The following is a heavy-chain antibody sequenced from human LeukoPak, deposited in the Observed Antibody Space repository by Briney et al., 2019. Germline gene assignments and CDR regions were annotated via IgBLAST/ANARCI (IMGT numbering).Heavy chain of an antibody. CDR3: ARDFYGSGSSPLGFDP. J-gene: IGHJ5*02. D-gene: IGHD3-10*01. CDR2: ISSSGIT. Sequence: PSETLSLTCTVSGVSISSGVYYWTWIRQLPGKGLEWIGYISSSGITKYNPFLKSQFTVSSDTSKNQFSLKLTSVTAADTGMYYCARDFYGSGSSPLGFDPWGQGTLVTVPS. CDR1: GVSISSGVYY. V-gene: IGHV4-31*01.